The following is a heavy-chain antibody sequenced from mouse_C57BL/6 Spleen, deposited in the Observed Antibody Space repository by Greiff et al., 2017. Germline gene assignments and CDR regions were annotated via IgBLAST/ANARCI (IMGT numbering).Heavy chain of an antibody. CDR1: GYTFTDYE. Sequence: QVQLQQSGAELVRPGASVTLSCKASGYTFTDYEMHWVKQTPVHGLEWIGAIDPETGGTAYNQKFKGKAILTADKSSSTAYMELRSLTSEDSAVYYCTRNTAQATGGYWGQGTTLTVSS. CDR2: IDPETGGT. V-gene: IGHV1-15*01. J-gene: IGHJ2*01. CDR3: TRNTAQATGGY. D-gene: IGHD3-2*02.